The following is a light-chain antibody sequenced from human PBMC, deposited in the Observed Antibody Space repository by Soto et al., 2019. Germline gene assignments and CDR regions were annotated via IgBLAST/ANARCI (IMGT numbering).Light chain of an antibody. J-gene: IGKJ5*01. CDR2: AAS. CDR1: QGLSSD. Sequence: DIQLTQSPSFLSASVGDRVTITCRASQGLSSDLAWYQQKPGKAPKLLIYAASTLQSGVPTRFSGSGTGTELTHTISGRQPEDFATDYCQQLNSYTITFGEGTRLEIK. V-gene: IGKV1-9*01. CDR3: QQLNSYTIT.